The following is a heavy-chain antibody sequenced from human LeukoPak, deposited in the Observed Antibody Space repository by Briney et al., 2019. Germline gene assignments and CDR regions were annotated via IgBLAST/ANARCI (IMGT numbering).Heavy chain of an antibody. J-gene: IGHJ5*02. Sequence: SETLSLTCTVSGGSISSYYWGWIRQPPGKGLEWIGTIFYSGSTYYNPSLRSRVTMSVDTYKNQFSLRLSSVTAADTAVYYCARQGYISGQGFRNNWFDPWGQGSLVTVSS. V-gene: IGHV4-39*01. CDR2: IFYSGST. CDR1: GGSISSYY. CDR3: ARQGYISGQGFRNNWFDP. D-gene: IGHD6-19*01.